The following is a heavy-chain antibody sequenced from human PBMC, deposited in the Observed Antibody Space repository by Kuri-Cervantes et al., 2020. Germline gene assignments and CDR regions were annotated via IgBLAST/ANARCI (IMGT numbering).Heavy chain of an antibody. Sequence: ASVKVSCKASGYTFTGYYMHWVRQAPGQGLEWMGWINPNSGGTNYAQKFQGRVTMTRDTSISTAYMELSRLRSDDTAVYYCARVKAVAGTSNYFDYWGQGTLVTVSS. CDR3: ARVKAVAGTSNYFDY. CDR2: INPNSGGT. D-gene: IGHD6-19*01. CDR1: GYTFTGYY. V-gene: IGHV1-2*02. J-gene: IGHJ4*02.